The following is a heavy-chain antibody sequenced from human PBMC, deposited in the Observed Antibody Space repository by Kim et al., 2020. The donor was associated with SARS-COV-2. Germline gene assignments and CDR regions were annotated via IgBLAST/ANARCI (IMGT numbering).Heavy chain of an antibody. CDR3: ARDGGLQSWGQDAFDI. CDR2: IYYSGST. D-gene: IGHD4-4*01. V-gene: IGHV4-59*01. CDR1: GGSISSYY. Sequence: SETLSLTCTVSGGSISSYYWSWIRQPPGKGLEWIGYIYYSGSTNYNPSLKSRVTISVDTSTNQFSLKLSSVTAADTAVYYCARDGGLQSWGQDAFDIWGQGRMVTVSS. J-gene: IGHJ3*02.